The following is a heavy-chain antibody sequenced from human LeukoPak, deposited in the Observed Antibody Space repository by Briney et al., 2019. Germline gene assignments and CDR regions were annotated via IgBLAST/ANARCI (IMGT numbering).Heavy chain of an antibody. CDR2: IYTSVNT. Sequence: PSQTLSLTCTVSGGSISSGSYYWSWIRQPAGKGLEWIGRIYTSVNTNYNPSLKSRVTISVDTSKNQFSLKLSSVTAADTAVYYCATGNWNPDPWGQGTLVIVSS. V-gene: IGHV4-61*02. CDR3: ATGNWNPDP. J-gene: IGHJ5*02. CDR1: GGSISSGSYY. D-gene: IGHD1-1*01.